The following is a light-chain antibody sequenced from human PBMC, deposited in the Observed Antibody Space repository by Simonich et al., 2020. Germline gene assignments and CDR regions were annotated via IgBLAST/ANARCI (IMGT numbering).Light chain of an antibody. CDR3: QQYNNWSYT. J-gene: IGKJ2*01. CDR1: QSVLYSSNNKNY. V-gene: IGKV4-1*01. CDR2: WAS. Sequence: DIVMTQSPDSLAVSLGERATINCKSSQSVLYSSNNKNYLAWYQQKPGQPPKLLIYWASTRESGVPDRFSGSGSGTDFTLTISSLQAEDVAVYYCQQYNNWSYTFGQGTKLEIK.